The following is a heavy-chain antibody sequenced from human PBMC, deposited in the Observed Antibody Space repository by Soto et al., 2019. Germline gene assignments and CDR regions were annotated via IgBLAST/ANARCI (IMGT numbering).Heavy chain of an antibody. Sequence: ERLFGTESVSWGSNCDYNKSWIRQPPGKGLEWIGYIYFRGSTNYNPSLKSRVTISLNTSKNQFSLKLSSVAAADTAVYYCAKVTYSGYEYVGPIDYWGLGTLVTVSP. CDR1: WGSNCDYN. CDR3: AKVTYSGYEYVGPIDY. CDR2: IYFRGST. V-gene: IGHV4-59*01. J-gene: IGHJ4*02. D-gene: IGHD5-12*01.